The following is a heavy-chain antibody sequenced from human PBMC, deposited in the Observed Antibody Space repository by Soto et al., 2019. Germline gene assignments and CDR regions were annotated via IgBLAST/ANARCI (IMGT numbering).Heavy chain of an antibody. CDR1: GGSISSYY. J-gene: IGHJ2*01. CDR3: ARHGYYVPYWYFDL. Sequence: QVQLQESGPGLVKPSETLSLTCTVSGGSISSYYWSWIRQPPGKGLEWIGYIYYSGSTNYNPSLKSRVTISVDTSKTQFSLKLSSVTPADTAVYYCARHGYYVPYWYFDLWGRGTLVTVSS. CDR2: IYYSGST. V-gene: IGHV4-59*08. D-gene: IGHD3-10*02.